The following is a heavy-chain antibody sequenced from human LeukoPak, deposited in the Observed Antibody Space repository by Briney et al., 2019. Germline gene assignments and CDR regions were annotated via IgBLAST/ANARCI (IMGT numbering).Heavy chain of an antibody. Sequence: PGESLKISCKGSGYSFTNYWIGWVRQMPGKDLEWMGMLYPGDSASRFSPSFQGRVTMSVDRSINTAYLQWSSLRASDTAMYYCATSREVAGSHAFDIWGQGTVVTVSS. J-gene: IGHJ3*02. CDR3: ATSREVAGSHAFDI. CDR1: GYSFTNYW. CDR2: LYPGDSAS. V-gene: IGHV5-51*01. D-gene: IGHD6-19*01.